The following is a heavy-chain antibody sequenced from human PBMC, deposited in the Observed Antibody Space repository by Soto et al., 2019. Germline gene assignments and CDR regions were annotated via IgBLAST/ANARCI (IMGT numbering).Heavy chain of an antibody. CDR1: GFTFSSSA. CDR2: IVVGSGKT. V-gene: IGHV1-58*01. J-gene: IGHJ6*02. CDR3: AGRYCSGGSCYNYYGMDV. D-gene: IGHD2-15*01. Sequence: GASVKVSCKASGFTFSSSAVQWVRQARGQRLEWIGWIVVGSGKTNYAQKFQERVTITRDMSTSTAYMELSSLRSEDTAVYYCAGRYCSGGSCYNYYGMDVWRQGTTVTVSS.